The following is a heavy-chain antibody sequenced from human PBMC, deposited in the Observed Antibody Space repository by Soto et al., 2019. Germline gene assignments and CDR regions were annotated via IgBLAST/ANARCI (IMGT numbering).Heavy chain of an antibody. D-gene: IGHD6-19*01. Sequence: ASVKFSCKASGYTFTSYGISWVRQAPGQGLEWMGWISAYNGNTNYAQKLQGRVTMTTDTSTSTAYMELRSLRSDDTAVYYCASTGIAVAGSSPLDYWGQGTLVTVSS. J-gene: IGHJ4*02. CDR2: ISAYNGNT. CDR1: GYTFTSYG. V-gene: IGHV1-18*01. CDR3: ASTGIAVAGSSPLDY.